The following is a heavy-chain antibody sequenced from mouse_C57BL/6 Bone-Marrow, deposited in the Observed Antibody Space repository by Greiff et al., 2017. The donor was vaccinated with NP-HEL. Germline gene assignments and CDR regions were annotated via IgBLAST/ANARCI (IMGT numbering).Heavy chain of an antibody. CDR3: AREMGEDGYYLDY. Sequence: QVQLQQPGAELVKPGASVKMSCKASGYTFTSYWITWVKQRPGQGLEWIGDIYPGSGSINYNEKFKSKATLTVDTSSSTAYMQLSSLTSEDSAVYYCAREMGEDGYYLDYWGQGTTLTVSS. V-gene: IGHV1-55*01. CDR2: IYPGSGSI. CDR1: GYTFTSYW. D-gene: IGHD2-3*01. J-gene: IGHJ2*01.